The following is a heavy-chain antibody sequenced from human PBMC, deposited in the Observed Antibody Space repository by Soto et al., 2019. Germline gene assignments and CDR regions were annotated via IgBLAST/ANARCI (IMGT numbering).Heavy chain of an antibody. Sequence: ASVKVSCKASGYTFTGYYMHWVRQAPGQGLEWMGWINPNSGGTNYAQKFQGRVTMTRDTSISTAYMELSRLRSDDTAVYYCARDLEKVVAATPDYWGQGTLVTVSS. CDR3: ARDLEKVVAATPDY. V-gene: IGHV1-2*02. CDR1: GYTFTGYY. CDR2: INPNSGGT. J-gene: IGHJ4*02. D-gene: IGHD2-15*01.